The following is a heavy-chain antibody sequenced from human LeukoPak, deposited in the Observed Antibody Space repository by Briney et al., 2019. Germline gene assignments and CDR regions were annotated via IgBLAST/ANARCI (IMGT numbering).Heavy chain of an antibody. V-gene: IGHV3-48*01. Sequence: GGSLRLSCAASGFTFSSYSMNWVRQAPGKGLEWVSYISSSSSTIYYADSVKGRFTISRDNAKNSLYLQMNSLRAEDTAVYYCARIYSGYDYRPFDYWGQGTLVTVSS. CDR2: ISSSSSTI. D-gene: IGHD5-12*01. J-gene: IGHJ4*02. CDR1: GFTFSSYS. CDR3: ARIYSGYDYRPFDY.